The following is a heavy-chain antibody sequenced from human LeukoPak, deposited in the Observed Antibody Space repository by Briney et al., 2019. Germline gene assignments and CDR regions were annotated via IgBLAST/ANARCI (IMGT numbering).Heavy chain of an antibody. CDR3: ARAVGPFDY. D-gene: IGHD3-16*01. CDR1: GFTFSSYE. J-gene: IGHJ4*02. CDR2: IWPDGSYK. V-gene: IGHV3-33*08. Sequence: GGSLRLSCAASGFTFSSYEMNWVRQAPGKGLEWVAAIWPDGSYKYYADSVKGRFTISRDNSKNTVYLQMNTLRDEDTAVYYCARAVGPFDYWGQGTLVTVSS.